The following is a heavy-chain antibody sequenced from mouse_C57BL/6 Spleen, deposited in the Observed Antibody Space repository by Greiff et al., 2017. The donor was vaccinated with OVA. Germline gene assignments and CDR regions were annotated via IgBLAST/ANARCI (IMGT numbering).Heavy chain of an antibody. CDR1: GFTFSSYA. Sequence: EVKLQESGGGLVKPGGSLKLSCAASGFTFSSYAMSWVRQTPEKRLEWVATISDGGSYTYYPDNVKGRFTISRDNAKNNLYLQMSHLKSEDTAMYYCARDTHRGFAYWGQGTLVTVSA. V-gene: IGHV5-4*01. CDR3: ARDTHRGFAY. CDR2: ISDGGSYT. J-gene: IGHJ3*01.